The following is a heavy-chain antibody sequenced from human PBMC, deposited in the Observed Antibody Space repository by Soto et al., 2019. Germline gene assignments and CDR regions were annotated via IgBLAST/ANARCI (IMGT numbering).Heavy chain of an antibody. J-gene: IGHJ5*02. CDR1: GGSISSGGYY. Sequence: QVQLQESGPGLVKPSQTLSLTCTVSGGSISSGGYYWSWIRQHPGKGLEWIGYIYYSGSTSYNPSPKSSITMSADTSKNQFSLRLTSVTAADTAVYYCARQYDNSIPNWFDPWGQGTLVTVSS. V-gene: IGHV4-31*03. CDR2: IYYSGST. CDR3: ARQYDNSIPNWFDP. D-gene: IGHD4-4*01.